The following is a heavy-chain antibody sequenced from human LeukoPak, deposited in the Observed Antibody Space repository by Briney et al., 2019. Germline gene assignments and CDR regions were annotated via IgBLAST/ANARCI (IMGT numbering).Heavy chain of an antibody. Sequence: GGSLRLSCAASGFTFSNAWMSGVRQAPGKGLDWVGRIKSKTDGGTTDFTPPVKGRFTISRDDSKNTLYLQMNSLKTEDTAVYYCTTDLAAMVRAVDYWGQGTLVTVSS. V-gene: IGHV3-15*01. D-gene: IGHD5-18*01. CDR2: IKSKTDGGTT. J-gene: IGHJ4*02. CDR1: GFTFSNAW. CDR3: TTDLAAMVRAVDY.